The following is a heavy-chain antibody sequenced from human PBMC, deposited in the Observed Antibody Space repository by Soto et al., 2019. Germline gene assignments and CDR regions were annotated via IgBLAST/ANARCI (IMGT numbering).Heavy chain of an antibody. Sequence: EVQLVESGGGLVQPGRSLRLSCAASGFTFDDYAMHWVRQAPGKGLEWVSGISWNSGSIGYADSVKGRFTISRDNAKNSLYLQTNSLRAEDTALYYCAKVRDDYSNYGTYYYYDMDVLGKGTTVTVSS. V-gene: IGHV3-9*01. D-gene: IGHD4-4*01. CDR3: AKVRDDYSNYGTYYYYDMDV. J-gene: IGHJ6*03. CDR1: GFTFDDYA. CDR2: ISWNSGSI.